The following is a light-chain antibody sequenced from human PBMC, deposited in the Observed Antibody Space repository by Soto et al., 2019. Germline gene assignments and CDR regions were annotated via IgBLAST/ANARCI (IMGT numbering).Light chain of an antibody. CDR3: QQYGASPRT. CDR2: GAS. J-gene: IGKJ1*01. CDR1: QNIISN. V-gene: IGKV3-15*01. Sequence: EIVMTQSPATLSVSPGERATLSCRASQNIISNLAWYQQKPGQAPRLLIYGASTRATGIPARFSGSGSGTEFTLTISRLEPEDFAVYYCQQYGASPRTFGQGTKVDIK.